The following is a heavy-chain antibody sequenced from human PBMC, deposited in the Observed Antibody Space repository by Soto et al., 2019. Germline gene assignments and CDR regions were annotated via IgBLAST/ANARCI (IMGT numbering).Heavy chain of an antibody. J-gene: IGHJ3*02. Sequence: SVKISCKASGGTFSSYAISWVRQAPGQGLEWMGGIIPIFGTANYAQKFQGRVTITADESTSTAYMQLSSLRSEDTAMYYCARVVGATTAVAFDIWGQGTMVTVSS. CDR2: IIPIFGTA. D-gene: IGHD1-26*01. CDR3: ARVVGATTAVAFDI. CDR1: GGTFSSYA. V-gene: IGHV1-69*13.